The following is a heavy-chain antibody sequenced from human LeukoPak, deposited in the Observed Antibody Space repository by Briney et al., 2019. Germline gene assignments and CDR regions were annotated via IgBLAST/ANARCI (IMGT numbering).Heavy chain of an antibody. Sequence: GGSLRLSCAASRFTFTTYSMNWVRQAPGKGLEWVSSISSSGTYLYYADSVKGRFTISRDNAKNSLSLQMNSLRAEDTAVYFCAKSPVSSCRGSFCYPFDYWGQGNLVTVSS. CDR3: AKSPVSSCRGSFCYPFDY. J-gene: IGHJ4*02. D-gene: IGHD2-15*01. CDR2: ISSSGTYL. CDR1: RFTFTTYS. V-gene: IGHV3-21*04.